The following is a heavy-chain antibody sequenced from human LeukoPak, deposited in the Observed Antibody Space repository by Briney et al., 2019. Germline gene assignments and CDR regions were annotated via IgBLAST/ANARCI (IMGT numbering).Heavy chain of an antibody. CDR2: IYPNSGGT. V-gene: IGHV1-2*02. Sequence: AASVKVSCKTSGYTFTGYYMHWVRQAPGQGLEWMGWIYPNSGGTKYAQKFQGRVTITRDTSASTAYMELSSLRSEDMAVYYCARAVIRDGYNLALDYWGQGTLVTVSS. J-gene: IGHJ4*02. CDR3: ARAVIRDGYNLALDY. D-gene: IGHD5-24*01. CDR1: GYTFTGYY.